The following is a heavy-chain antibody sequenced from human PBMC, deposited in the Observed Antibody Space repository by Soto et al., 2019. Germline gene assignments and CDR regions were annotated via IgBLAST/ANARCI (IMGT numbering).Heavy chain of an antibody. Sequence: EVQVVESGGGLVQPGGSLNLSCAVSGFTVRGSAMHWVRQASGKGLEWCGRIRNKVDDYATAYSASVEGRFSISRDDSKNSAYLQMNSLTTDDTSVYYCNVGGGDYLGQGTLITV. D-gene: IGHD3-10*01. CDR1: GFTVRGSA. CDR2: IRNKVDDYAT. CDR3: NVGGGDY. J-gene: IGHJ4*02. V-gene: IGHV3-73*02.